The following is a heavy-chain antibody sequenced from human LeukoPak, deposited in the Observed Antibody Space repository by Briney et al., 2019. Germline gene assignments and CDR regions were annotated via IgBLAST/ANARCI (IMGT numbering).Heavy chain of an antibody. V-gene: IGHV4-59*12. Sequence: PSEILSLTCTVSGGSISSYYWSWIRQPPGKGLEWIGYIYYSGSTNYNPSLKSRVTISVDTSKNQFSLKLSSVTAADTAVYYCARAASSGWYGIYYYYMDVWGKGTTVTISS. CDR3: ARAASSGWYGIYYYYMDV. D-gene: IGHD6-19*01. J-gene: IGHJ6*03. CDR1: GGSISSYY. CDR2: IYYSGST.